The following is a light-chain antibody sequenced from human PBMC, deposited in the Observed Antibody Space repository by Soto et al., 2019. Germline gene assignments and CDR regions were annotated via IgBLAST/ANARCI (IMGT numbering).Light chain of an antibody. Sequence: QSALTQPRSVSESPGQSVTISCTGTSSDVGAYNYVSWYQQHPGKVPKLIIYDVSKRPSRVPDRFSGSKSGNTASLTISGLQDEDEADYYCCSFAGTYLVFGGGTKLTVL. J-gene: IGLJ3*02. CDR3: CSFAGTYLV. V-gene: IGLV2-11*01. CDR1: SSDVGAYNY. CDR2: DVS.